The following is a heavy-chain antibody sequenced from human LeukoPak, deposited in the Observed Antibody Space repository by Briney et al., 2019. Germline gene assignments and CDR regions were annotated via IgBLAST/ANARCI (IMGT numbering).Heavy chain of an antibody. D-gene: IGHD2/OR15-2a*01. CDR3: ARNILFAFDI. CDR1: GLTFSSSY. Sequence: GGSLRLSCAASGLTFSSSYMSWVRQAPGKGLEWVSIIYNDGTTYYADSMKGRFTISRDNSKNTLYLQVNSLRAEDTAMYYCARNILFAFDIWGQGTMVTVSS. CDR2: IYNDGTT. V-gene: IGHV3-53*01. J-gene: IGHJ3*02.